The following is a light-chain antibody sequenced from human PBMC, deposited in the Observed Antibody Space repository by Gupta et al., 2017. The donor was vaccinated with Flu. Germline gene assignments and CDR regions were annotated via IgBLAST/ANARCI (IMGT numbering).Light chain of an antibody. Sequence: QSALTQPASVSGSPGQSITISCTGTSSDIGNYNNVSWYQQHPGKAPKLMIYEVSNRPSGVSNRFSGSKSGNTASLTISGLQAEDEADYYCTSYTSNSALYVFGTGTKVTVL. V-gene: IGLV2-14*01. CDR3: TSYTSNSALYV. J-gene: IGLJ1*01. CDR1: SSDIGNYNN. CDR2: EVS.